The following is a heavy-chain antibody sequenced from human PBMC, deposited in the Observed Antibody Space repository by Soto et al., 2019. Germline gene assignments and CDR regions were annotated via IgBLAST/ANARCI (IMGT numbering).Heavy chain of an antibody. Sequence: SETLSLTCTVSGGSISSYYWSWIRQPPGKGLEWIGYIYYSGSTNYNPSLKSRVTISVDTSKNQFSLKLSSVTAADTAVYYCARLGGLHGDLRRGFDYWGQGTLVTVSS. CDR2: IYYSGST. V-gene: IGHV4-59*08. CDR3: ARLGGLHGDLRRGFDY. J-gene: IGHJ4*02. D-gene: IGHD4-17*01. CDR1: GGSISSYY.